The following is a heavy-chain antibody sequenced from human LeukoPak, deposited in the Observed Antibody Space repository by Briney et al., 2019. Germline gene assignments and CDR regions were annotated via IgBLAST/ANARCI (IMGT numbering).Heavy chain of an antibody. Sequence: GGSLRLSCAASGFTVSSNYMSLVRRAPGKGLEWVSVIYSGGSTYYADSVKGRFTISRDNSKNTLYLQMNSLRAEDTAVYYCARALDGGPTSWGQGTLVTVSS. CDR2: IYSGGST. CDR1: GFTVSSNY. J-gene: IGHJ4*02. D-gene: IGHD2-15*01. CDR3: ARALDGGPTS. V-gene: IGHV3-66*01.